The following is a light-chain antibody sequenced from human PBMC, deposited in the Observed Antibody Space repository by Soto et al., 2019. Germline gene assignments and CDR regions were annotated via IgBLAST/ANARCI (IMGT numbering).Light chain of an antibody. J-gene: IGKJ2*02. CDR1: QSVSSY. V-gene: IGKV3-11*01. CDR2: DAS. CDR3: QQRSNWPRGT. Sequence: EIVLTQSPATLSLSPGERATLSCRASQSVSSYLAWYQQKPGQAPRLLIYDASNRATGIPARFSGSGSGTDFTRSISSVEPEDFAVYYCQQRSNWPRGTFGQGTKLEIK.